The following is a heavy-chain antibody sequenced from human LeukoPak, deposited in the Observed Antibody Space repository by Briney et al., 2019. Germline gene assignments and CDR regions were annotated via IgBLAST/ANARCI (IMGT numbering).Heavy chain of an antibody. V-gene: IGHV4-59*01. Sequence: SETLSLTCTVSGGSISSYYWSWIRQPPGKGLGWIGYIYYSGSTNYNPSLKSRVTISVDTSKNQFSLKLSSVTAADTAVYYCARRGYGDYGYDAFDIWGQGTMVPVSS. CDR1: GGSISSYY. D-gene: IGHD4-17*01. J-gene: IGHJ3*02. CDR3: ARRGYGDYGYDAFDI. CDR2: IYYSGST.